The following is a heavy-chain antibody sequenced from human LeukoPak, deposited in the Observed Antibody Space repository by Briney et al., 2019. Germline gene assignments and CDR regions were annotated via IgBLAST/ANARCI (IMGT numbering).Heavy chain of an antibody. V-gene: IGHV4-34*01. CDR2: INHSGST. CDR1: GGSFSGYY. CDR3: ARRASRYFDWPQDY. J-gene: IGHJ4*02. Sequence: SETLSLTCAVYGGSFSGYYWSWIRQPPGKGLEWIGEINHSGSTNYNPSLKSRVTVSVDTSKNQFSLKLSSVTAADTAVYYCARRASRYFDWPQDYWGQGTLVTVSS. D-gene: IGHD3-9*01.